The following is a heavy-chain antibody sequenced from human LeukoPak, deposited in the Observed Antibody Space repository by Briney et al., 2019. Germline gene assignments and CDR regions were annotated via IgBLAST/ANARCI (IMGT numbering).Heavy chain of an antibody. D-gene: IGHD6-13*01. CDR2: IYHSGST. CDR3: AREPWAAAGI. Sequence: TSETLSLTCAVSGYSISSGYYWGWIRQPPGKGLEWIGSIYHSGSTYYNPSLKSRVTISVDTSKNQFSLKLSPVTAADTAVYYCAREPWAAAGIWGQGTMVTVSS. V-gene: IGHV4-38-2*02. CDR1: GYSISSGYY. J-gene: IGHJ3*02.